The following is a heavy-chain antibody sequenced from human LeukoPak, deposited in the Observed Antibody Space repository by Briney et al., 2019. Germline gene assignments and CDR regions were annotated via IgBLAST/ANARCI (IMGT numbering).Heavy chain of an antibody. CDR3: ARDLCFGCRTLYGMDV. CDR1: GYTFIGYY. D-gene: IGHD2-15*01. CDR2: INPSGGST. Sequence: GASVKVSCKASGYTFIGYYIHWVRQAPGQGLEWMGIINPSGGSTSYAQKFQGRVTMTRDTSTSTVYMELSSLRSEDTAVYYCARDLCFGCRTLYGMDVWGQGTTVTVSS. J-gene: IGHJ6*02. V-gene: IGHV1-46*01.